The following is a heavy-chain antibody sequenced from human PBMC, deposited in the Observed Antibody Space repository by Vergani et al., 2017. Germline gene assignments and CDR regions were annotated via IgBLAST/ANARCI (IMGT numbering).Heavy chain of an antibody. CDR1: GFTFDDYA. CDR3: ARGFWSGYQIDP. CDR2: ISGSGGST. J-gene: IGHJ5*02. Sequence: EVQLLESGGGLVQPGGSLRLSCAASGFTFDDYAMHWVRQAPGKGLEWVSGISGSGGSTYYADSVKGRFTISRDNSKNTLYLQMNSLRAEDTAVYYCARGFWSGYQIDPWGQGTLVTVSS. V-gene: IGHV3-23*01. D-gene: IGHD3-3*01.